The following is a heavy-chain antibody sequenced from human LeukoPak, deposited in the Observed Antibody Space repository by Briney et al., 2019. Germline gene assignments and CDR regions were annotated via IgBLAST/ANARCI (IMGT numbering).Heavy chain of an antibody. D-gene: IGHD3-3*01. CDR1: GYSISSGYY. J-gene: IGHJ4*02. V-gene: IGHV4-38-2*01. Sequence: SETLSLTCAVSGYSISSGYYWGWTRQPPGKGLEWNGSIYHSGNIYYNPSLKSRVTISVDTSKNRISLKLSSVTATDTAVYYCARHYLWSGYYFDYWGQGTLVTVSS. CDR3: ARHYLWSGYYFDY. CDR2: IYHSGNI.